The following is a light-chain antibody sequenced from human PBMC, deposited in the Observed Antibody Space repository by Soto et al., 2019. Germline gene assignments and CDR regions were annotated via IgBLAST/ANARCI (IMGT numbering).Light chain of an antibody. Sequence: DIVVSISVGALSLSPGERATLSCSASQSVSSKYLAWYQQKPGQAPRVLIYGTSIRASGVPERFSGGGSGTDFTLTITRLEPEDFAVYYCQQYGSSLFTFGPRTKVAI. V-gene: IGKV3-20*01. CDR3: QQYGSSLFT. CDR1: QSVSSKY. CDR2: GTS. J-gene: IGKJ3*01.